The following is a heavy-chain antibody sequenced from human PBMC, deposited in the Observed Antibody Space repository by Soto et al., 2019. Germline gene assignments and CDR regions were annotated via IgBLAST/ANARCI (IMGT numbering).Heavy chain of an antibody. J-gene: IGHJ4*02. CDR2: IYYSGST. CDR3: ARHTGYYDSGGYIASFDY. Sequence: QLQLQESGPGLVKPSETLSLTCTVSGGSISSSSYYWGWIRQPPGKGLEWIGSIYYSGSTYYNPSLKSRVTISVDTSKNQFSLKLSSVTAADTAVYYCARHTGYYDSGGYIASFDYWGQGTLVTVSS. D-gene: IGHD3-22*01. CDR1: GGSISSSSYY. V-gene: IGHV4-39*01.